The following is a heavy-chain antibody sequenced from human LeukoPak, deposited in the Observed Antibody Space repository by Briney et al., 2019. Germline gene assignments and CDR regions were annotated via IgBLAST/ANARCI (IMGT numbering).Heavy chain of an antibody. CDR2: LYTGGGT. Sequence: GGSLRLSCAASGFTVSSNHMSWVRQAPGKGLEWVSVLYTGGGTYYADSVKGRFAISRDSSKNTLYLQMNSLRVEDTAVYYCARGQWPREWGQGTLVTVSS. D-gene: IGHD6-19*01. J-gene: IGHJ4*02. CDR3: ARGQWPRE. CDR1: GFTVSSNH. V-gene: IGHV3-66*01.